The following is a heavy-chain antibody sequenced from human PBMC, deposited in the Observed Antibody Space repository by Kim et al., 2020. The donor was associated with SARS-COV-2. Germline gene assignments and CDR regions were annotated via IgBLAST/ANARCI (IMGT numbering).Heavy chain of an antibody. V-gene: IGHV4-39*07. CDR1: GDSISRSSYY. CDR3: ARGLVGARFGTDYWYFDL. CDR2: ISYRGNT. Sequence: SETLSLTCTVSGDSISRSSYYWGWLRQPPGKGLEWIGSISYRGNTDYNPSLKSRLTISVYTSKNQFSLKVTSVTAADTAVYYCARGLVGARFGTDYWYFDLWGRGTLVTVSS. D-gene: IGHD1-26*01. J-gene: IGHJ2*01.